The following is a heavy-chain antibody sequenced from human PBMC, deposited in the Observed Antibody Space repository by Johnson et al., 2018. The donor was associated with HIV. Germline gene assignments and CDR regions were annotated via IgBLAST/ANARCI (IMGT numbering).Heavy chain of an antibody. CDR2: IRYDGSNK. Sequence: QVQLVESGGGVVQPGGSLRLSCAASGFTFSSYGMHWVRQAPGKGLEWVAFIRYDGSNKYYADSVKGRFTISRDNSKNTVYLQMNSLRAEDTAVYYCARGYILTGYSGVFDMWGQGTMVTVSS. CDR1: GFTFSSYG. J-gene: IGHJ3*02. D-gene: IGHD3-9*01. CDR3: ARGYILTGYSGVFDM. V-gene: IGHV3-30*02.